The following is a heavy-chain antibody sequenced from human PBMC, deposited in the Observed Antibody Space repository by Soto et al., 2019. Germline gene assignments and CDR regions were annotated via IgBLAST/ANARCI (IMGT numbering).Heavy chain of an antibody. D-gene: IGHD6-13*01. CDR3: ARRMRMAADAPSDYYGIDV. Sequence: GESLKISCKGSGYTFTNYWISWVRQMPGKGLEWMGRIDPSDSYTNYSPSFQGHVTISADKSVGTAYLQWSSLTASDTAMYYCARRMRMAADAPSDYYGIDVWGRRPTFGVSS. CDR2: IDPSDSYT. V-gene: IGHV5-10-1*01. CDR1: GYTFTNYW. J-gene: IGHJ6*02.